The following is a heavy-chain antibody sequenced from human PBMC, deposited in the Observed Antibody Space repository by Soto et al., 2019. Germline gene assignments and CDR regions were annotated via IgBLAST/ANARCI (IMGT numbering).Heavy chain of an antibody. J-gene: IGHJ5*02. Sequence: QVQLVQSGAEVKKPGASVKVSCKASGYTFTSYAMHWLRQAPGQRVEWMGWINAGNGNTKYSQKFQGRVTITRDTSASTAYMELSSLRYEDTAVYYCTGDLLFDPWGQGTLVTVSS. D-gene: IGHD3-10*01. CDR1: GYTFTSYA. CDR2: INAGNGNT. CDR3: TGDLLFDP. V-gene: IGHV1-3*01.